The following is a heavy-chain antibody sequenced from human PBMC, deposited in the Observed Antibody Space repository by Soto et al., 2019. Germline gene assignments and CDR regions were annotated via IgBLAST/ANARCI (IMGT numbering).Heavy chain of an antibody. CDR1: GFTFSSYA. V-gene: IGHV3-30-3*01. J-gene: IGHJ4*02. Sequence: LSCAASGFTFSSYAMHWVRQAPGKGLEWVAVISYDGSNKYYADSVKGRFTISRDNSKNPLYLQMNSLRAEDTAVYYCARAYEGDYFAYWGQGTLVTVSS. CDR3: ARAYEGDYFAY. CDR2: ISYDGSNK. D-gene: IGHD3-16*01.